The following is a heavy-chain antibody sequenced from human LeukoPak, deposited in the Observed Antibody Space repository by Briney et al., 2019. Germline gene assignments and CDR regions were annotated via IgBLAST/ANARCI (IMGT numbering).Heavy chain of an antibody. Sequence: QPGGSLSLSCAASGFTFSSYEMNWVRQAPGKGLEWVSYISSSGSTIYYADSVKGRFTISRDNAKNSLYLQMNSLRAEDTAVYYCALRADDCGGDCYLDYWGQGTLVTVSS. CDR3: ALRADDCGGDCYLDY. J-gene: IGHJ4*02. D-gene: IGHD2-21*02. CDR2: ISSSGSTI. CDR1: GFTFSSYE. V-gene: IGHV3-48*03.